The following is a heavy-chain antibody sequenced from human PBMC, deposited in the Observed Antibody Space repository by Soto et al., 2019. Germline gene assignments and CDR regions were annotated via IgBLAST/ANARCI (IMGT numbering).Heavy chain of an antibody. D-gene: IGHD2-15*01. V-gene: IGHV3-30*18. Sequence: GGSLRLSCEASGFTFSSYAMNWVRQGPGKGLEWVAVISYDGSNKYYADSVKGRFTISRDNSKNTLYLQMNSLRAEDTAVYYCAKDLGCSGGSCYPWEYYYYGMDVWGQGTTVTVSS. CDR3: AKDLGCSGGSCYPWEYYYYGMDV. J-gene: IGHJ6*02. CDR1: GFTFSSYA. CDR2: ISYDGSNK.